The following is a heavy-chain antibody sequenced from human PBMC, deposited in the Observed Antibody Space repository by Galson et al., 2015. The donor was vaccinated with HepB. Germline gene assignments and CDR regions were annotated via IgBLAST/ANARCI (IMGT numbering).Heavy chain of an antibody. Sequence: SVKVSCKASGYTFTSYGISWVRQAPGQGLEWMGWISAYNGNTNYAQKLQGRVTMTTDTSTSTAYMELRSLRSDDTAVYYCARLGRDERWLQFHIDYWGQGTLVTVSS. CDR2: ISAYNGNT. V-gene: IGHV1-18*04. CDR3: ARLGRDERWLQFHIDY. D-gene: IGHD5-24*01. J-gene: IGHJ4*02. CDR1: GYTFTSYG.